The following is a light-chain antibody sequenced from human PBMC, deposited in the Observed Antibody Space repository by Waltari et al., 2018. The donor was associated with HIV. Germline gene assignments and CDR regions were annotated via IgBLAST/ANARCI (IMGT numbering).Light chain of an antibody. Sequence: YELTQPPSMSVSPGQTAKITCSGDVLAKQYAYWYQQKPGQAPVLVMSKDTERPSEIPERFSGSSSGTTVTLTISGVQAEDEADYHCQSSDDSRPWIFGGGTKMTVL. J-gene: IGLJ2*01. V-gene: IGLV3-25*03. CDR3: QSSDDSRPWI. CDR1: VLAKQY. CDR2: KDT.